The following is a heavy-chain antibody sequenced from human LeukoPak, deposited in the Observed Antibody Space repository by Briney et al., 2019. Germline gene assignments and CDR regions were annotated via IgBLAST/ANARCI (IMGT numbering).Heavy chain of an antibody. CDR2: ISYDGSNK. CDR3: ARVGWLRFVSDY. J-gene: IGHJ4*02. Sequence: GGSLRLSCAASGFTFSSYAMHWVRQAPGKGLEWVAVISYDGSNKYYADSVKGRFTISRDNSKNTLYLQMNSLRAEDTAVYYCARVGWLRFVSDYWGQGTLVTVSS. D-gene: IGHD5-12*01. CDR1: GFTFSSYA. V-gene: IGHV3-30-3*01.